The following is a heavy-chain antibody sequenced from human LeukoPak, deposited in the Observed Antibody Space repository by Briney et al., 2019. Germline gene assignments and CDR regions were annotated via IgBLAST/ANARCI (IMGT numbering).Heavy chain of an antibody. CDR2: INHSGST. CDR3: ARGGTIADRYYYYYMDV. Sequence: PSETLSLTCAVYGGSFSGYYWSWIRQPPGKGLEWIGEINHSGSTNYNPSLKSRVTISVDTSKNQFSLKLSSVTAADTAVYYCARGGTIADRYYYYYMDVWGEGTTVTVSS. J-gene: IGHJ6*03. V-gene: IGHV4-34*01. CDR1: GGSFSGYY.